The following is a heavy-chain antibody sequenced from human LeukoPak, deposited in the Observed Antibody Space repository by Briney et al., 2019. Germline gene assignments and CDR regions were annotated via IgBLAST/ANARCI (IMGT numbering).Heavy chain of an antibody. CDR2: IYHSGST. CDR1: GGSISSSNW. Sequence: SGTLSLTCAVSGGSISSSNWWSWVRQPPGKGLEWIGEIYHSGSTNYNPSLKSRVTISVDKSKNQFSLKLSSVTAADTAVYYCARVRDYYDSSGYYLVYFDYWGQGTLVTVSS. J-gene: IGHJ4*02. CDR3: ARVRDYYDSSGYYLVYFDY. D-gene: IGHD3-22*01. V-gene: IGHV4-4*02.